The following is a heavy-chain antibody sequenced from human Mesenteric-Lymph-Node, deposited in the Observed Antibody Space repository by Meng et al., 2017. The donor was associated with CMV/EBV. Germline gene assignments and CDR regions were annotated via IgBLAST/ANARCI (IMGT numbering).Heavy chain of an antibody. CDR3: ATGKGNYQFDY. CDR2: INPHNGDT. Sequence: ASVKVSCKASDYIFLSHDINWVRQAPGQGLEWMGWINPHNGDTHYPHHFWGRVTMTRDPSTNTAYMELKNLRSDDTAVYYCATGKGNYQFDYWGQGTLVTVSS. J-gene: IGHJ4*02. V-gene: IGHV1-18*01. CDR1: DYIFLSHD. D-gene: IGHD1-7*01.